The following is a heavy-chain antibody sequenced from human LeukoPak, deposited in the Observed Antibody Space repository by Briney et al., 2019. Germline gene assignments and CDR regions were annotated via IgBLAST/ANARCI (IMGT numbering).Heavy chain of an antibody. D-gene: IGHD1/OR15-1a*01. Sequence: SQTLSLTCTVSGGSIRSGGYYWSWLRQHPGTGLEWIGYIYYSGSTYYNPSLKSRVTISVDTSKNQFSLKLSSVTAADTAVYYCARVPNKGVHYFDYWGQGTLVTVSS. V-gene: IGHV4-31*03. CDR1: GGSIRSGGYY. CDR3: ARVPNKGVHYFDY. J-gene: IGHJ4*02. CDR2: IYYSGST.